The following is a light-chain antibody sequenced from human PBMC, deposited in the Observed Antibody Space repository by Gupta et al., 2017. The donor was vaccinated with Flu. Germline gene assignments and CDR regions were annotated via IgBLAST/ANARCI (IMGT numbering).Light chain of an antibody. CDR3: VHGASGHQIEFT. CDR2: DVS. J-gene: IGKJ3*01. V-gene: IGKV3-11*01. CDR1: HGADDS. Sequence: IVLTQSPATLSLSPGQRATLSCRAGHGADDSLAWYKHKRGQAPRRLICDVSNRPTGSTNRFSGSGFGMDCTLTISILEPEECDVYCCVHGASGHQIEFTFGHGTRIDIK.